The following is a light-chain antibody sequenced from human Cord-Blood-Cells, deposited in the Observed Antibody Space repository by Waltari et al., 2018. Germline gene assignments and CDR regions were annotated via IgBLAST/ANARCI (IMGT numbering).Light chain of an antibody. V-gene: IGLV3-1*01. Sequence: SYELTQPPSVSVSPGQTASITCSGDKLGEKYACWYQQKPGQSPVLVIYQDSKRPSGIPERFSGSNAGNTATLTISGTQGMDEADYYCQAWDSSTVVFGGGTKLTVL. CDR2: QDS. CDR3: QAWDSSTVV. J-gene: IGLJ2*01. CDR1: KLGEKY.